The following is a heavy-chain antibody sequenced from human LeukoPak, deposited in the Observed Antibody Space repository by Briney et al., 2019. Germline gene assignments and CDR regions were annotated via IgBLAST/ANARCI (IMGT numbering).Heavy chain of an antibody. CDR3: ARGGALSGGSWYFDY. D-gene: IGHD2-15*01. V-gene: IGHV1-2*04. J-gene: IGHJ4*02. Sequence: ASVKVSCKASGYTFTDYYIHWVRQAPGQGLEWMGWINPNSGDTNSAQKFQGWVTMTRDTSISTAYVELGRLTSDDTAVYYCARGGALSGGSWYFDYWGQGTLVTVSS. CDR1: GYTFTDYY. CDR2: INPNSGDT.